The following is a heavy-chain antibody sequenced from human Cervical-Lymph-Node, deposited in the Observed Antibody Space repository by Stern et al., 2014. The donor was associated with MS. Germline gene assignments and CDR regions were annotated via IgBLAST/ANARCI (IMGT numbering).Heavy chain of an antibody. J-gene: IGHJ4*02. CDR1: GYTFTSYG. V-gene: IGHV1-18*01. Sequence: QVQLVQSEAELKRPGASVSVSCKAFGYTFTSYGVSWARQAPGQGLEWMGWISGFNGNKDYAPKLQDRVTMTTDTSTATAYMELRSLRYEDTAMYYCARDLPGGKRVSLVRGIMTSLQQLDFWGRGTLVTVSS. D-gene: IGHD3-10*01. CDR3: ARDLPGGKRVSLVRGIMTSLQQLDF. CDR2: ISGFNGNK.